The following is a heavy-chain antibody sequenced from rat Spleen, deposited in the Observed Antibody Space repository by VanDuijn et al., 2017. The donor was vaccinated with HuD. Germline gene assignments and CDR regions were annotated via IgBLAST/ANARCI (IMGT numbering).Heavy chain of an antibody. V-gene: IGHV5-7*01. CDR3: ARAGYLRDWYFDF. CDR2: ISYDGSST. J-gene: IGHJ1*01. CDR1: GFTFSNYC. D-gene: IGHD2-2*01. Sequence: EVQLVESGGDLVQPGRSMKLSCTTSGFTFSNYCMTWVRQAPTKGLEWVATISYDGSSTYYRDSVKGRFTISRDNAKSTLYLQMDSLRSEDTATYHCARAGYLRDWYFDFWGPGAMVTVSS.